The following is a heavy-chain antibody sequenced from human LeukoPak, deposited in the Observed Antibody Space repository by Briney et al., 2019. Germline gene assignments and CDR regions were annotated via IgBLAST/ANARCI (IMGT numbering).Heavy chain of an antibody. J-gene: IGHJ3*01. V-gene: IGHV3-21*04. CDR3: ARDRGDYDAFDV. Sequence: PGGSLRLSCAASGFTFSSYSMNWVRQAPGKGLEWVSSISSSSSYIYYADSVKGRFTISRDNAKNSLYLQMNSLRAEDTAVYYCARDRGDYDAFDVWGQGTMVTVSS. CDR2: ISSSSSYI. CDR1: GFTFSSYS. D-gene: IGHD4-17*01.